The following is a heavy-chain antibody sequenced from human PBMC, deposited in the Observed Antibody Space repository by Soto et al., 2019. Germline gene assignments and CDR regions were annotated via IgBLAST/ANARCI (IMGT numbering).Heavy chain of an antibody. CDR2: INHSGST. CDR1: GGSFGGYY. V-gene: IGHV4-34*01. J-gene: IGHJ5*02. CDR3: ARLSGHYDILTGYYNWFDP. D-gene: IGHD3-9*01. Sequence: TLSLTWSVYGGSFGGYYWSLIRQPPGKGLEWIGEINHSGSTNYNPSLKSRVTISVDTSKNQFSLKLSSVTAADTAVYYCARLSGHYDILTGYYNWFDPWGQGTMVTVSS.